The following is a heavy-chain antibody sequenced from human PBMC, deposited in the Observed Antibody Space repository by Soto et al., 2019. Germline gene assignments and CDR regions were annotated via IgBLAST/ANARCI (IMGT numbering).Heavy chain of an antibody. Sequence: EVHLLDSGGGLVQPGGSLRLSCAASGFTFSNYVMSWVRQAPGKGLEWVSSISSNGDNTYYPYSAKGRFTISRDNSKNTLSLQMNSLRAENTAVYYCAKFPLVLALVFDYWGQGALVT. V-gene: IGHV3-23*01. CDR3: AKFPLVLALVFDY. J-gene: IGHJ4*02. CDR1: GFTFSNYV. CDR2: ISSNGDNT.